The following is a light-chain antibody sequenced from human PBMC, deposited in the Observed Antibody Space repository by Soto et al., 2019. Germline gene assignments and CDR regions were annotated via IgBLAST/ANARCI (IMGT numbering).Light chain of an antibody. J-gene: IGKJ2*01. Sequence: EVVMRQSPATLSVSPGEGATLSCRASQGIGDTLAWYQHKPGQTPRLLIYGASSGATGIPDRFSGSGSGTDFTLTISRLEPEDFAIYYCQQYGGVPYTFGQGTKVDIK. CDR3: QQYGGVPYT. CDR2: GAS. CDR1: QGIGDT. V-gene: IGKV3-20*01.